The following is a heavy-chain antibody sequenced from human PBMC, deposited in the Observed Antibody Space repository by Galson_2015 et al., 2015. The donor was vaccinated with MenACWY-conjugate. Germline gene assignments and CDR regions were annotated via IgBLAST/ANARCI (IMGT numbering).Heavy chain of an antibody. J-gene: IGHJ6*02. CDR1: GFTISSYW. CDR2: IKQDGSAT. V-gene: IGHV3-7*03. Sequence: SLRLSCAAPGFTISSYWMTWVRQAPGKGLEWVANIKQDGSATYYVDSVKGRFTISRDNAKNSLYLQVSSLRVEDMAVYYCTRQPESYSHGMDVWGQGTTVTVSS. CDR3: TRQPESYSHGMDV. D-gene: IGHD2-21*01.